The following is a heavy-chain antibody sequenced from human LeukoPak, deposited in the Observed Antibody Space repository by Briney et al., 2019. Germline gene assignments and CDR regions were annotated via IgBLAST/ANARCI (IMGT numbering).Heavy chain of an antibody. CDR1: GGTFSGYY. J-gene: IGHJ6*03. Sequence: SETLSLTCAVYGGTFSGYYWSWIRQPPGKGLEWIGEINHSGSTNYNPSLKSRVTISVDTSKNQFSLKLSSVTAADTAVYFCARHSGWVLSAYYYYMDVWGKGTTVTVAS. D-gene: IGHD5-12*01. CDR3: ARHSGWVLSAYYYYMDV. V-gene: IGHV4-34*01. CDR2: INHSGST.